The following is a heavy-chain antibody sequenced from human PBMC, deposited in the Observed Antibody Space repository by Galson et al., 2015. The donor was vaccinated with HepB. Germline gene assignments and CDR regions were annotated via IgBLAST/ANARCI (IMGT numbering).Heavy chain of an antibody. D-gene: IGHD4-17*01. CDR1: GFTFSSYG. CDR3: AKDLHGDKFYYYYGMDV. Sequence: SLRLSCAASGFTFSSYGMHWVRQAPGKGLEWVAVISYDGSNKYYADSVKGRFTISRDNSKNTLYLQMNSLRAEDTAVYYCAKDLHGDKFYYYYGMDVWGQGTTVTVSS. V-gene: IGHV3-30*18. CDR2: ISYDGSNK. J-gene: IGHJ6*02.